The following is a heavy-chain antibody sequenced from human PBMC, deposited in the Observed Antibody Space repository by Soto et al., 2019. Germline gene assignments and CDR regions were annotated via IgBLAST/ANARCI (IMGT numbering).Heavy chain of an antibody. CDR3: AKITVRQWLLSRYFDY. CDR1: GFTFSYYA. D-gene: IGHD3-3*01. J-gene: IGHJ4*02. V-gene: IGHV3-23*01. Sequence: GGSLSLSCAASGFTFSYYAMSWVRQAPGKGLQWVSGISSNGVSTYYADSVKGRFTISRDNSKNTLFLQMNSLRAEDTAVYYCAKITVRQWLLSRYFDYWGQGSPVTVSS. CDR2: ISSNGVST.